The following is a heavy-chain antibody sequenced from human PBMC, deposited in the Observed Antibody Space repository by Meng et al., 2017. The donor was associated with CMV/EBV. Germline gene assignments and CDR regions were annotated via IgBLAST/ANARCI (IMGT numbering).Heavy chain of an antibody. CDR1: GYTFTSYD. D-gene: IGHD2-2*02. V-gene: IGHV1-8*03. J-gene: IGHJ6*02. CDR3: ARGYCSSTSCYTRYYYGMDV. CDR2: MNPNRGNT. Sequence: ASVKVSCKASGYTFTSYDINWVRQATGQGLEWMGWMNPNRGNTVYAQKFQGRVTITRNTSISTAYMELSSLRSEDTAVYYCARGYCSSTSCYTRYYYGMDVWGQGTTVTVSS.